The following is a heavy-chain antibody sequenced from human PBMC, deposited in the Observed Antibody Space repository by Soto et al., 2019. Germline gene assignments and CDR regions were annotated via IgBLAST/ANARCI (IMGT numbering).Heavy chain of an antibody. CDR3: AKDSNKYSSSLRGRYFDY. D-gene: IGHD4-4*01. Sequence: VQLLESGGGLVQRGGSLRLSCAASGFPFSSYVMSWVRQAPGKGLVWVSGISGGGSNTFYADSVKGRFTISRDNSKNTLLLQMNSLGAEDTAVYYCAKDSNKYSSSLRGRYFDYWGQGIGVTVSS. CDR1: GFPFSSYV. CDR2: ISGGGSNT. J-gene: IGHJ4*02. V-gene: IGHV3-23*01.